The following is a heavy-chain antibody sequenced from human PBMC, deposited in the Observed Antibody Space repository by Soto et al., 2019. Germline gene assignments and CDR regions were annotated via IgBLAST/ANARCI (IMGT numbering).Heavy chain of an antibody. CDR3: ARVSHGNYDY. CDR2: LNHKRGHP. J-gene: IGHJ4*02. D-gene: IGHD1-7*01. V-gene: IGHV1-8*01. Sequence: GQASGHGVEWRGGLNHKRGHPGYERTFQGRLTMTRNTSISSAYMELSSFGSEDTAFYYCARVSHGNYDYWAQATLLTVSS.